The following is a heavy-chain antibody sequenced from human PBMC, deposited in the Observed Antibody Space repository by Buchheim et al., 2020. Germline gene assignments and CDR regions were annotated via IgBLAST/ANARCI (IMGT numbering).Heavy chain of an antibody. CDR2: VYYSGTT. CDR3: ARRTLGNGMDV. J-gene: IGHJ6*02. Sequence: QVQLQESGPGLVKPSETLSLTCNVSGDSITDYFWSWVRQAPGKGLEWVGYVYYSGTTSYNPSLKSRATILFNPSMRQVSLHLTSVTAADTAVYYCARRTLGNGMDVWGQGTT. D-gene: IGHD3-16*01. CDR1: GDSITDYF. V-gene: IGHV4-59*08.